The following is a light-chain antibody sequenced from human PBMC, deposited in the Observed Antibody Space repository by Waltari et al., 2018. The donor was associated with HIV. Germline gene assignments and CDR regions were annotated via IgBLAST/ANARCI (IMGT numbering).Light chain of an antibody. Sequence: EIVLTQSPGTLSLSPGERATLSFRASQSVSSRYLAWYQQKPGQAHRLLIYGASSRATGIPDRVSGSGSGTDFTLTISRLEPEDFAVYYCQQYGRSDPLTFGGGTKVEIK. CDR3: QQYGRSDPLT. J-gene: IGKJ4*01. V-gene: IGKV3-20*01. CDR1: QSVSSRY. CDR2: GAS.